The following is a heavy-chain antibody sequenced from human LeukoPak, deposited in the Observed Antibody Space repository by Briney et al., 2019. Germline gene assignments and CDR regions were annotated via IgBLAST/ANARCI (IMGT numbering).Heavy chain of an antibody. CDR3: ARDLGYCSSTSCPDGMDV. J-gene: IGHJ6*02. CDR1: GYTFTSYY. D-gene: IGHD2-2*01. V-gene: IGHV1-46*01. CDR2: INPSGGST. Sequence: ASVKVSCKASGYTFTSYYMHWVRQAPGQGLEWMGIINPSGGSTSYAQEFQGRVTMTRDTSTSTVYMELSSLRSEDTAVYYSARDLGYCSSTSCPDGMDVWGQGTTVTVSS.